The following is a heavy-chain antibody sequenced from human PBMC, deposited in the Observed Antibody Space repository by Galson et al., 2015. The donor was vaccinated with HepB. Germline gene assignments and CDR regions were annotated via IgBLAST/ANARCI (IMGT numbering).Heavy chain of an antibody. V-gene: IGHV1-69*13. CDR3: ARERATVTTSSFWFDY. CDR2: IIPIFGTA. Sequence: SVKVSCKASGGTFSSYAISWVRQAPGQGLEWMGGIIPIFGTANYAQKFQGRVTITADESTSTAYMELSSLRSEDTAVYYCARERATVTTSSFWFDYWGQGTLVTVSS. D-gene: IGHD4-17*01. CDR1: GGTFSSYA. J-gene: IGHJ4*02.